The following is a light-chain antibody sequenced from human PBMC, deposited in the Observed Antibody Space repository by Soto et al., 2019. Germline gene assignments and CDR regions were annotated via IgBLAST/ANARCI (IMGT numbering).Light chain of an antibody. CDR3: WSYAGRRTFEV. Sequence: QSALTQPASVSGSPGQSITISCTGSSSDVGSYNLVSWYQQYPGKDPKLMIFEGNKRPSGVSNRFSASKSGNTASLTISGLQAEDEADYYCWSYAGRRTFEVFGGGTKVTVL. V-gene: IGLV2-23*03. CDR1: SSDVGSYNL. CDR2: EGN. J-gene: IGLJ2*01.